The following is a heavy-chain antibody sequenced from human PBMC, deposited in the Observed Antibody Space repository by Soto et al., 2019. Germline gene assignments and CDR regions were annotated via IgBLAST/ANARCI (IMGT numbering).Heavy chain of an antibody. V-gene: IGHV3-11*01. D-gene: IGHD6-13*01. CDR3: GRADIAAAGNWYFDL. CDR1: GFTFSDHY. Sequence: QVQLVESGGGLVKPGGSLRLSCAASGFTFSDHYMSWIRQAPGKGLEWVSCVSGSGSTIYYADSVKGRFTISRDNAKNSLYLQMNSLRAEDTAVYYCGRADIAAAGNWYFDLWGRGTLVTVSS. CDR2: VSGSGSTI. J-gene: IGHJ2*01.